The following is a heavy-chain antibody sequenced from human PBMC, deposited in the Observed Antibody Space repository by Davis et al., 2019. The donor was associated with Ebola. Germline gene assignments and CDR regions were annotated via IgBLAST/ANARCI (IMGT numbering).Heavy chain of an antibody. CDR3: ARDKGTIFGVVTTSFGMDV. Sequence: GESLKISCAASGFTFSSYEMNWVRQAPGKGLEWVSYISSSSSYIYYADSVTGRFTISRDNAKNSLYLQMNSLRAEDTAVYYCARDKGTIFGVVTTSFGMDVWGQGTTVTVSS. V-gene: IGHV3-21*05. CDR1: GFTFSSYE. CDR2: ISSSSSYI. D-gene: IGHD3-3*01. J-gene: IGHJ6*02.